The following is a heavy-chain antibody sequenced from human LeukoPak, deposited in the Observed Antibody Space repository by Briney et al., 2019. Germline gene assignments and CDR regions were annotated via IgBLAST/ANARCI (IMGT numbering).Heavy chain of an antibody. V-gene: IGHV1-69*05. J-gene: IGHJ4*02. CDR2: IIPIFGTA. CDR1: GGTFSSYA. CDR3: AITYYYGSGSYRFDY. Sequence: SVKVSCKASGGTFSSYAISWVRQAPGQGLEWMGGIIPIFGTASYAQKFQGRVTITTDESTSTAYMELSSLRSEDTAVYYCAITYYYGSGSYRFDYWGQGTLVTVSS. D-gene: IGHD3-10*01.